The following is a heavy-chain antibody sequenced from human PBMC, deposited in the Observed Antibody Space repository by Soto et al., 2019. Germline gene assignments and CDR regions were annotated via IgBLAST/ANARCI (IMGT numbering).Heavy chain of an antibody. CDR3: ARGPYFTIFGVVIVEYFDY. D-gene: IGHD3-3*01. Sequence: QVQLQESGPGLVKPSQTLSLTCTVSGGSISSGGYYWSWIRQHPGKGLEWIGDIYYSGSTYYNPSLKGRVTISVDTSKNQFSLKLSSGTAADTAVYYCARGPYFTIFGVVIVEYFDYWGQGTLVTVSS. V-gene: IGHV4-31*03. CDR1: GGSISSGGYY. J-gene: IGHJ4*02. CDR2: IYYSGST.